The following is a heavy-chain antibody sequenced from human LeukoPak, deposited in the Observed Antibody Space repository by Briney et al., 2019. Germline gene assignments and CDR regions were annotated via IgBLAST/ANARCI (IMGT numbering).Heavy chain of an antibody. CDR1: GFIFSNNA. D-gene: IGHD2/OR15-2a*01. CDR2: ISGRGGST. CDR3: ANSLRGIVLDYFQH. Sequence: QPGGSLRLSCAASGFIFSNNAMSWVRQAPGKGLEWVSGISGRGGSTYYIDSVKGRFTISRDNSNNTLYLQMNSLRAEDTAVYYCANSLRGIVLDYFQHWGQGTLVSVSS. V-gene: IGHV3-23*01. J-gene: IGHJ1*01.